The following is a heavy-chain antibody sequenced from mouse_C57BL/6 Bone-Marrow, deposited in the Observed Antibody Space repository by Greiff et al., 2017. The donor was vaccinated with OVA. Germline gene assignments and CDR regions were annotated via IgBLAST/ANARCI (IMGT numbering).Heavy chain of an antibody. Sequence: VQLQQSGPGLVQPSQSLSITCTVSGFSLTSYGVHWVRQSPGKGLEWLGVIWRGGSTDYNAAFISRLSISKDNSKSQVFFKMNSLQADDTAIYYCARGTYYYGSSYWYFDVWGTGTTVTVSS. CDR3: ARGTYYYGSSYWYFDV. CDR1: GFSLTSYG. D-gene: IGHD1-1*01. V-gene: IGHV2-2*01. J-gene: IGHJ1*03. CDR2: IWRGGST.